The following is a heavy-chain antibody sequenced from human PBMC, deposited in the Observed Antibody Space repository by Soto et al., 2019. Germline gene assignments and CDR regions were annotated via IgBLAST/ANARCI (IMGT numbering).Heavy chain of an antibody. D-gene: IGHD6-13*01. J-gene: IGHJ4*02. V-gene: IGHV1-46*01. CDR1: GYTFTSYY. Sequence: QVQLVQSGAEVKKPGASVKVSCKASGYTFTSYYMHWVRQAPGQGLEWMGIINPSGGSTSYAQKFQGRVTMTRDTSTSTVYMELSSLRSEDTALYYCASAYSSSAYIDYWGQGTLVTVSS. CDR3: ASAYSSSAYIDY. CDR2: INPSGGST.